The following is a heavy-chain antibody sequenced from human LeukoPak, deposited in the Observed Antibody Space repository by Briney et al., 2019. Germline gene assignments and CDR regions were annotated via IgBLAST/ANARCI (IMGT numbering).Heavy chain of an antibody. CDR2: SNGDGSST. J-gene: IGHJ4*02. CDR1: GFTFNSYW. CDR3: ARAGYCSGGNCYSSYYDY. Sequence: GGALRLPCAASGFTFNSYWKHWVRQAPGKGLLWVSRSNGDGSSTAYADSVKGRFTISRDNGKNILYLQMNSLRAEDAALYYCARAGYCSGGNCYSSYYDYWGQGTLVTVSS. D-gene: IGHD2-15*01. V-gene: IGHV3-74*01.